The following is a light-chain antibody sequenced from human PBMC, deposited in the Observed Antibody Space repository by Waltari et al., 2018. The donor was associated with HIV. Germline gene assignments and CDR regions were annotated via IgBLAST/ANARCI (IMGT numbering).Light chain of an antibody. V-gene: IGLV2-11*01. Sequence: SALTQPRSVSGSPGQSVTISCTGTRGDVGTYTYVSWYQQHPGKAPKLMIYDVTKRPSRVPARFSASKSGNTASLTISGLQAEDEADYYCCSYAGSYTWVFGGGTKLTVL. CDR2: DVT. CDR1: RGDVGTYTY. CDR3: CSYAGSYTWV. J-gene: IGLJ3*02.